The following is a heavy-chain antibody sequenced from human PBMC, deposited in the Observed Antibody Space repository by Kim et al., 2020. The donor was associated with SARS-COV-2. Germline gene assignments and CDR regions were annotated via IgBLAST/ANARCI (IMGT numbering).Heavy chain of an antibody. V-gene: IGHV4-39*01. Sequence: SDTLSLTCTVSGGSISSSSYYWGWIRQPPGKGLEWIGSSYYSGSTYYNPSLNRRVTISVDTSKKQSSLKLSYVTAADTAVYYCVRHLRAGFIPSCPVYF. J-gene: IGHJ4*01. CDR1: GGSISSSSYY. CDR2: SYYSGST. D-gene: IGHD3-16*01. CDR3: VRHLRAGFIPSCPVYF.